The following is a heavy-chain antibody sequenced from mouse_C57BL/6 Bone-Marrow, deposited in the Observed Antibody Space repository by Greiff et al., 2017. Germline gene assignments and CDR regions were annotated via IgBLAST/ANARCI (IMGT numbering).Heavy chain of an antibody. CDR3: TRCRRKYYYAMDY. J-gene: IGHJ4*01. CDR2: IDPDTGGT. CDR1: GYTFTDYE. Sequence: QVQLQQSGAELVRPGASVTLSCKASGYTFTDYEMHWVKQTPVHGLEWIGAIDPDTGGTAYNQKFKGKAILTVDKSSSTAYMELRSLTSEDSAVYYCTRCRRKYYYAMDYWGKGTSVTVSS. V-gene: IGHV1-15*01.